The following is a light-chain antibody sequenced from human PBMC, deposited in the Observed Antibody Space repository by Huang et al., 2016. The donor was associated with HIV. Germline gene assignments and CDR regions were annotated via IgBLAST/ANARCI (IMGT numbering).Light chain of an antibody. V-gene: IGKV3-20*01. CDR2: AAS. CDR1: QSTSSSY. CDR3: QQYGRSPPLT. J-gene: IGKJ4*01. Sequence: EIVLTQSPGTLALFPGERAILSCRASQSTSSSYLAWYQQKRRQPPRLLISAASRRATGISDRFSGSGSGSDFTLTISSLEPEDFAVYFCQQYGRSPPLTFGGGTKVEMK.